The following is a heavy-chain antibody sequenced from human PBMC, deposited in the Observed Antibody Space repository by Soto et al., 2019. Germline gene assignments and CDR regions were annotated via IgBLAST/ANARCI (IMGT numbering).Heavy chain of an antibody. CDR2: IYWDDDK. J-gene: IGHJ4*02. Sequence: QITLTESGPTLVKPTQTLTLTCAFSGFSLTTSGVGVAWIRQPPGKALECLGIIYWDDDKRYSPSLRSRLTITKDTSKNQVVLTVTDMDTVDTGTYYCAHTIRGRLGYWGQGALVTVSS. V-gene: IGHV2-5*02. CDR1: GFSLTTSGVG. D-gene: IGHD5-12*01. CDR3: AHTIRGRLGY.